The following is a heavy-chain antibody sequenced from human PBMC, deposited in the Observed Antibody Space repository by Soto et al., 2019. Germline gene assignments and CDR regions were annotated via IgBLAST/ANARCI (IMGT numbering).Heavy chain of an antibody. CDR2: ISAGNGQT. CDR3: ARGSSSWQNYYFYGLDV. J-gene: IGHJ6*02. V-gene: IGHV1-3*01. CDR1: GYSFTNYG. D-gene: IGHD6-13*01. Sequence: ASVKVSCKTSGYSFTNYGIHWVRQAPGQRLEWMGWISAGNGQTKYSQRFQGRVTITRDTSASTAQMELSSLTSEDTGVFYCARGSSSWQNYYFYGLDVWRQGTTVTVSS.